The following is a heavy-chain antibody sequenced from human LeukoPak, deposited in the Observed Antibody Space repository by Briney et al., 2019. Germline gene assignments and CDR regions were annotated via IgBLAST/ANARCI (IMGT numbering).Heavy chain of an antibody. CDR1: GFTFSSYA. CDR2: TSYDGSNK. D-gene: IGHD2/OR15-2a*01. Sequence: GRSLRLSCAASGFTFSSYAMHWVRQAPGKGLEWVAVTSYDGSNKYYADSVKGRFTISRDNSKNTLYLQMNSLRAEDTAVYYCARDILPYYYYGMDVWGQGTTVTVSS. V-gene: IGHV3-30-3*01. J-gene: IGHJ6*02. CDR3: ARDILPYYYYGMDV.